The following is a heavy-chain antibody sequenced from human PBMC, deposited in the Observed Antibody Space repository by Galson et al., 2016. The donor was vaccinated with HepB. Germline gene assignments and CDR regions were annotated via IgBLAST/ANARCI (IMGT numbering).Heavy chain of an antibody. Sequence: SLRLSCAASGFTFSSYSMNWVRQAPGKGLEWVSSISGSSIYIYYADSVKGRFTISSDISKNSLYLQMNGLRAEDTALYYCTKTADHTHAFHIWGQGTMVTVSS. CDR3: TKTADHTHAFHI. J-gene: IGHJ3*02. CDR1: GFTFSSYS. CDR2: ISGSSIYI. V-gene: IGHV3-21*04. D-gene: IGHD1-14*01.